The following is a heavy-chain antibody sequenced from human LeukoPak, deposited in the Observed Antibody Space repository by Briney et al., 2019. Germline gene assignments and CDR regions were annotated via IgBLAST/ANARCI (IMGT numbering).Heavy chain of an antibody. CDR2: IYHSGRT. Sequence: PSETLSLTCTVSGGSISSGGYTWSWIRQPPGKGLEWIGYIYHSGRTYYNPSLKSRVTISVDTSRNQFSLKVSSVTAADTAVYYCASRGSRLWYWGQGTLVTVSS. V-gene: IGHV4-30-2*01. CDR3: ASRGSRLWY. D-gene: IGHD2-21*01. CDR1: GGSISSGGYT. J-gene: IGHJ4*02.